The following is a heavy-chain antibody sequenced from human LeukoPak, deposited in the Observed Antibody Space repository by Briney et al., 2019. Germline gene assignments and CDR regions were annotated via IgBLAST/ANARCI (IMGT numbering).Heavy chain of an antibody. CDR1: GLSLSNYP. CDR2: ITYDGAFDGGKT. D-gene: IGHD5-18*01. CDR3: ARQYSYGSRAFDY. Sequence: GGSLRLSCEASGLSLSNYPMHWVRQAPGKGLEWITLITYDGAFDGGKTYYADSVKGRFTISRDNAKNSLYLQMNSLRAEDTAVYYCARQYSYGSRAFDYWGQGTLVTVSS. V-gene: IGHV3-30*07. J-gene: IGHJ4*02.